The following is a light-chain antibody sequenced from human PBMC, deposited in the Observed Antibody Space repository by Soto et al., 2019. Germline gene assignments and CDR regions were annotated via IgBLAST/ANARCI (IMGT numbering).Light chain of an antibody. CDR2: GAS. CDR3: QQYNNWPPWT. CDR1: QSVSSK. J-gene: IGKJ1*01. Sequence: EIVLTQSPGTLSLSPGERATLSCRASQSVSSKLAWYQQTPGQAPRLLIYGASTRATGIPARFSGSGSGTEFTLTISSLQSEDFAVYYCQQYNNWPPWTFGQGTKVDIK. V-gene: IGKV3-15*01.